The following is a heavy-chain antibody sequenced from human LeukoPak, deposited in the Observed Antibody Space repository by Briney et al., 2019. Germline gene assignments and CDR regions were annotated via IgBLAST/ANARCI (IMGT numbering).Heavy chain of an antibody. CDR2: NYYRGSN. Sequence: PSETLSLTCTVSGASISSSYWSWIRQPPGKGLEGIGYNYYRGSNVYNPSLKSRVTISVGTSKNQFSLRLSSVTASDTAMYYCARPSAGYTYGPIDSWGQGTLVTVSS. CDR3: ARPSAGYTYGPIDS. J-gene: IGHJ4*02. V-gene: IGHV4-59*08. CDR1: GASISSSY. D-gene: IGHD5-18*01.